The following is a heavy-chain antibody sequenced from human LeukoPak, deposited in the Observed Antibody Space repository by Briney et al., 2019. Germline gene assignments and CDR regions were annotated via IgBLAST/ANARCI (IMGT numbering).Heavy chain of an antibody. V-gene: IGHV3-7*01. D-gene: IGHD3-9*01. J-gene: IGHJ6*02. CDR3: ATYPRWLAGDV. Sequence: GGSLRLSCAASGFTFSDSWMSWVRQAPGKGLEWVANMNQDGSEKDYVDSVKGRFTISRDNARNSLYLQMGSLRAEDTAVYYCATYPRWLAGDVWGQGTTVTVSS. CDR2: MNQDGSEK. CDR1: GFTFSDSW.